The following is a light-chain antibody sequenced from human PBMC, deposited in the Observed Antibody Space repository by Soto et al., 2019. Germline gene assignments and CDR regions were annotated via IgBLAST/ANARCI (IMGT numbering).Light chain of an antibody. CDR1: QAIDNY. CDR2: DAS. CDR3: QQYDSRPPYT. V-gene: IGKV1-33*01. J-gene: IGKJ2*01. Sequence: DIQMTQSPSSLSASVGDTVTITCQASQAIDNYLNWYQHKPGQAPKLLIYDASYLETGVTSRFSGRGSGTHFTFTISSLRPEDTATHYCQQYDSRPPYTFGQGTKLEI.